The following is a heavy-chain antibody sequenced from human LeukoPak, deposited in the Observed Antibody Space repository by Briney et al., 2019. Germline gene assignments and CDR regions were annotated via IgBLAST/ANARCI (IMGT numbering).Heavy chain of an antibody. CDR1: GGSISSSSYY. V-gene: IGHV4-39*02. Sequence: SETLSLTCTVSGGSISSSSYYWGWIRQPPGKGLEWIGSIYYSGSTYYNPSLKSRVTISVDTSKNQFSLKLSSVTAADTAVYYCARDFPPHTRYWGQGTLVTVSS. J-gene: IGHJ4*02. CDR2: IYYSGST. D-gene: IGHD2-2*02. CDR3: ARDFPPHTRY.